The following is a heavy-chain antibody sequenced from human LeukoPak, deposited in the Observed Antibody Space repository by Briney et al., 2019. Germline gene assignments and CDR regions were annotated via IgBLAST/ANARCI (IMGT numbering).Heavy chain of an antibody. CDR2: IKQDGSDI. J-gene: IGHJ4*02. D-gene: IGHD1-14*01. Sequence: GGSLRLSCAASGFTFSNYWMSWVRQAPGKGLEWVANIKQDGSDIYYVDSVKGRFTISRDNAKNSLYLQMNSLRAEDTAVYYCAKDRWEPNYWGQGTLVTASS. V-gene: IGHV3-7*03. CDR1: GFTFSNYW. CDR3: AKDRWEPNY.